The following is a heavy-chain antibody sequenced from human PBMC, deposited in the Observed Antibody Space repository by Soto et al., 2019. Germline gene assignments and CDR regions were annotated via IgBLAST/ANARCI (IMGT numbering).Heavy chain of an antibody. Sequence: EASVKVSCKAPGYTFTSYAMHWVRQTPGQRLEWMRWINAGNGNTKYSQKFQGRVTITRDTSASSAYMELSSLRSEDTVVYYCARVPARYCSGGSCYSQDWGQGTLVTVSS. V-gene: IGHV1-3*01. CDR2: INAGNGNT. J-gene: IGHJ4*02. D-gene: IGHD2-15*01. CDR3: ARVPARYCSGGSCYSQD. CDR1: GYTFTSYA.